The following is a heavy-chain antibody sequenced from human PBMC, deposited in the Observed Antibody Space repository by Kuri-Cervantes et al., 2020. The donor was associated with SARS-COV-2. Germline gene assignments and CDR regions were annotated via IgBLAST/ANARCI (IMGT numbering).Heavy chain of an antibody. D-gene: IGHD1-14*01. J-gene: IGHJ4*02. CDR1: GGSISSHY. Sequence: GSLRLSCTVSGGSISSHYWSWIRQPPGKGLEWIGEINHSGSTNYNPSLKSRVTISVDTSKNQFSLKLSSVTAADTAVYYCARDPRYLARGGGFDYWGQGTLVTVSS. V-gene: IGHV4-34*01. CDR3: ARDPRYLARGGGFDY. CDR2: INHSGST.